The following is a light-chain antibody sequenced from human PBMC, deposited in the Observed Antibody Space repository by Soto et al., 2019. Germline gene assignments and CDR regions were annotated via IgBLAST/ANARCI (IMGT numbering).Light chain of an antibody. V-gene: IGKV4-1*01. CDR2: LAS. CDR1: QSVLSSSNNKNY. J-gene: IGKJ2*01. Sequence: DIVMTQSPDSLAVSLGERATINCKSSQSVLSSSNNKNYLAWYQQRPGQAPKLLIYLASTRESGVPDRFSGSGSGTDFTLTITSLQAEDVAVYYCQQYESTPPTFGQGTKLEIK. CDR3: QQYESTPPT.